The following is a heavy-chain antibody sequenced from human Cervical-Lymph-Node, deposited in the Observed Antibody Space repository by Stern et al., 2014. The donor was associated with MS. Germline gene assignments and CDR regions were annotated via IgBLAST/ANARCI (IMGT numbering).Heavy chain of an antibody. CDR2: ISYDGSNK. CDR1: GFNFHSFG. J-gene: IGHJ4*02. V-gene: IGHV3-30*18. Sequence: VQLVESGGGVVQPGRSLKLSCAASGFNFHSFGMHWVRQAPGKGLEWVSTISYDGSNKYYADSVKGRFTISRDNYKNTLYLQLNSLRREDTAVYYCAKTEVGQGPADYWGQGILVTISS. D-gene: IGHD1-26*01. CDR3: AKTEVGQGPADY.